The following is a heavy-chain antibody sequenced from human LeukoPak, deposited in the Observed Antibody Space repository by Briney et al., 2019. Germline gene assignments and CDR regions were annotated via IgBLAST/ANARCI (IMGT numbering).Heavy chain of an antibody. Sequence: GGSLRLSCAASGFTFSSYAMHWVRQAPGKGLEYVSAISSNGGSTYYANSVKGRFTISRDNSKNTLYLQMGSLRAEDMAVYYCARGVPSIAAAGTATAEYFQHWGQGTLVTVSS. V-gene: IGHV3-64*01. J-gene: IGHJ1*01. CDR1: GFTFSSYA. CDR2: ISSNGGST. D-gene: IGHD6-13*01. CDR3: ARGVPSIAAAGTATAEYFQH.